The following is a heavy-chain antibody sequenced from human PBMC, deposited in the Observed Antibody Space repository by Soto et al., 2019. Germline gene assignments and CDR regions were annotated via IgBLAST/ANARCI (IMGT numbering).Heavy chain of an antibody. J-gene: IGHJ5*02. D-gene: IGHD5-12*01. CDR2: IKPDNGDT. V-gene: IGHV1-18*04. CDR1: GYPFRKYG. CDR3: ATSYDSGFDP. Sequence: QLQLVQSGAEVERPGASVRVSCKAYGYPFRKYGISWIRQAPGQGLEWMGWIKPDNGDTNYAQKFQGRVTMTTDTSSNTAYMKLRSLRSDDTAVYYCATSYDSGFDPWGQGTLVSVSS.